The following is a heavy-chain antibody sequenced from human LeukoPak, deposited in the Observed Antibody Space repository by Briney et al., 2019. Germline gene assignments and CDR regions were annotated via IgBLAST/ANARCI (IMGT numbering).Heavy chain of an antibody. CDR1: GFTFRNSY. CDR3: ARAAVYCSSSTCRTSCDS. D-gene: IGHD2-2*01. J-gene: IGHJ4*02. V-gene: IGHV3-7*01. CDR2: MNHDGSDQ. Sequence: GGSLRLSCAASGFTFRNSYMSWVRQAPGKGLEWVAYMNHDGSDQSHVDSVRGRFTISRDNAKNSLYLQMNSLRVEDTAVYYCARAAVYCSSSTCRTSCDSWGQGTLVTVSS.